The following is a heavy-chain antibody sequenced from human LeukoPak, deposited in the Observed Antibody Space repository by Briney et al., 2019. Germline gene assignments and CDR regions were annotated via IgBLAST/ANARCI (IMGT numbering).Heavy chain of an antibody. D-gene: IGHD2-21*02. J-gene: IGHJ6*02. CDR1: GFTFSSYG. CDR3: ARVQARYCGGDCYSSHYYYYGMDV. Sequence: PGGSLRLSCAASGFTFSSYGMHWVRQAPGKGLEWVSSITSTSNYIYYADSLRGRFTISRDNAKNSLYLRMNSLRAEDTAVYYCARVQARYCGGDCYSSHYYYYGMDVWGQGTTVTVSS. V-gene: IGHV3-21*01. CDR2: ITSTSNYI.